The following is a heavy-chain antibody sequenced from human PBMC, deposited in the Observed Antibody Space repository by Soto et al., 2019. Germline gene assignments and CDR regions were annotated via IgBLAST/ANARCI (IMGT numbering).Heavy chain of an antibody. J-gene: IGHJ4*02. Sequence: QVQLQESGPGLVKPSQTLSLTCTVSGGSISSGDYYWSWIRQPPGKGLEWIGYIYYSGSTYYNPSLKSRVTISVDTSKNQFSLKLSSVTAADTAVYYCARGDYYDSSGYYFASYYFDYWGQGTLVTVSS. CDR3: ARGDYYDSSGYYFASYYFDY. D-gene: IGHD3-22*01. CDR1: GGSISSGDYY. V-gene: IGHV4-30-4*01. CDR2: IYYSGST.